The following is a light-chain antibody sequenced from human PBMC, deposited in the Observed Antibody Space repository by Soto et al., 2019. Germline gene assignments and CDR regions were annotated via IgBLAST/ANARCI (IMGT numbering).Light chain of an antibody. CDR2: DVS. CDR1: SSDVGGYNY. Sequence: QSALTQPASVSGSPGQSITISCTGTSSDVGGYNYVSWYQQHPGKAPKLMIYDVSNRPSGVSNRFSGYKSGNTASLTISGLPAEDAADYYCSSYTSSSTLLYVFGAGTKVTVL. CDR3: SSYTSSSTLLYV. V-gene: IGLV2-14*01. J-gene: IGLJ1*01.